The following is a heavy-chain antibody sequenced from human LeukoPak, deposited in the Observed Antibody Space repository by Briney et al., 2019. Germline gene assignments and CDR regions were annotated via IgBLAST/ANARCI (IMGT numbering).Heavy chain of an antibody. CDR1: GYTFTSYD. V-gene: IGHV1-8*01. J-gene: IGHJ4*02. CDR3: ARGGRHKGFDY. CDR2: MNPNSGNT. Sequence: ASVTVSFTASGYTFTSYDINWVRQATGQGLEWMGWMNPNSGNTGYAQKFQGRVTMTRNTSISTAYMELSSLRSEDTAVYCCARGGRHKGFDYWGQGTLVTVSS.